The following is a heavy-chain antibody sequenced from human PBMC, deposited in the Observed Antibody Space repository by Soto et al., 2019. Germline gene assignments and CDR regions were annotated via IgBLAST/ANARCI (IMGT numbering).Heavy chain of an antibody. CDR2: IIPIFGTA. CDR3: ARAGAGYDYVWGSFDY. Sequence: QVQLVQSGAEVKKPGSSVKVSCKASGGTFSSYAISWVRQAPGHGLEWMGGIIPIFGTANYAQKFQGRVTSTADEPTRTAYMELSSLRSEDTAVYYCARAGAGYDYVWGSFDYWGQGTLVTVSS. D-gene: IGHD3-16*01. V-gene: IGHV1-69*01. CDR1: GGTFSSYA. J-gene: IGHJ4*02.